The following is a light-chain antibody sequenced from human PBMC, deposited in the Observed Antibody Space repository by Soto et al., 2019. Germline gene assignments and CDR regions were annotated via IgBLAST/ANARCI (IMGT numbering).Light chain of an antibody. CDR2: EVD. CDR1: SSDIGSHKL. CDR3: CSYAGGSTYA. Sequence: QSVLTQPASVSGSPGQSITLSCTGTSSDIGSHKLVSWYQHHPGTAPKLIIYEVDSRPSGISDRFSGSKSGNTASLTISGLQAEDEADYYCCSYAGGSTYAFGTGTKLTVL. J-gene: IGLJ1*01. V-gene: IGLV2-23*02.